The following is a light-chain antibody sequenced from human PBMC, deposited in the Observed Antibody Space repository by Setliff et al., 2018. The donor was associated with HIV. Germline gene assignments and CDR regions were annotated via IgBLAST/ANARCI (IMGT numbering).Light chain of an antibody. CDR1: SSDVGGYYY. V-gene: IGLV2-11*01. J-gene: IGLJ2*01. Sequence: QSVLTQPRSVSGSPGQSVTISCTGTSSDVGGYYYVSWYQQHPGNAPKILIFDVSERPSGVPDRFSGSKSGNTASLTISGLQADDEADYYCCSYAGAYNVVLGGGTKVTVL. CDR2: DVS. CDR3: CSYAGAYNVV.